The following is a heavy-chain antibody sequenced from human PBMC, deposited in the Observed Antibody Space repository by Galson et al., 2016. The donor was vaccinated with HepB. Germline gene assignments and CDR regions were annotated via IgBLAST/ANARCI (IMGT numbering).Heavy chain of an antibody. D-gene: IGHD2-15*01. CDR3: ARVLGGRDLYP. CDR1: GYTFSNYG. V-gene: IGHV1-18*01. CDR2: IKGDSGNT. J-gene: IGHJ5*02. Sequence: SVKVSCKASGYTFSNYGISWVRQARGQDLEWMGWIKGDSGNTNYAQKFRGRFTMTIDKSTRTAYMELRSLRSYDTAMYYCARVLGGRDLYPWGQGTLVTVSS.